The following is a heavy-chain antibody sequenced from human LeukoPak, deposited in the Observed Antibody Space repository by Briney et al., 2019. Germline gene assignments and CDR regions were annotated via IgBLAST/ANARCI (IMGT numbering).Heavy chain of an antibody. CDR1: GGTFSSYA. D-gene: IGHD2-21*02. CDR2: IIPIFGTA. V-gene: IGHV1-69*13. J-gene: IGHJ6*02. CDR3: ASRPVVVTANVYYYYGMDV. Sequence: SVKVSCKASGGTFSSYAISWARQAPGQGLEWMGGIIPIFGTANYAQKFQGRVTITADESTSTAYMELSSLRSEDTAVYYCASRPVVVTANVYYYYGMDVWGQGTTVTVSS.